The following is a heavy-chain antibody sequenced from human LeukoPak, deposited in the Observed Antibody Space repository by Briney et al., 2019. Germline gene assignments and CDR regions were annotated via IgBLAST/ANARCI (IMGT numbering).Heavy chain of an antibody. D-gene: IGHD3-22*01. CDR1: GYTFTGYY. J-gene: IGHJ4*02. Sequence: ASVKVSCKASGYTFTGYYMHWVRQAPGQGLEWMGWISPNSGGTNYAQDFQGRVTMTRDTSISTAYMELSRLRSDDTAVYYCARGGGYYYTSGYPWDYWGQGTLVTVSS. CDR3: ARGGGYYYTSGYPWDY. V-gene: IGHV1-2*02. CDR2: ISPNSGGT.